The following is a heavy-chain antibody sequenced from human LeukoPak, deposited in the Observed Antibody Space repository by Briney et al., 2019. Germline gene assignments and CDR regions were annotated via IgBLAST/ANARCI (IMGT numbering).Heavy chain of an antibody. J-gene: IGHJ4*02. D-gene: IGHD5-18*01. V-gene: IGHV3-30*04. Sequence: GGSLRLSCAASGFTFSSYAMHWVRQAPGKGLEWVALISYDGSNKYYADSVKGRITISRDNSKNTLYLQMNSLRAEDTAVYYCARSPAMVTGIDYWGQGTLVTVSS. CDR3: ARSPAMVTGIDY. CDR2: ISYDGSNK. CDR1: GFTFSSYA.